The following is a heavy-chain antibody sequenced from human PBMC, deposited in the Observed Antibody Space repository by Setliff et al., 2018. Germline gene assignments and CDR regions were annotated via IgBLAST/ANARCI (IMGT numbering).Heavy chain of an antibody. Sequence: SETLSLTCAVYGGSFSGYYWSWIRQPPGKGLDWIGTIYYSGSTYYNPSLKSRVTISVDTSKNQFSLKLSSVTAADTAVYYCARENRYSSGWYSYYYGMDVWGQGTTVTVSS. D-gene: IGHD6-19*01. CDR3: ARENRYSSGWYSYYYGMDV. CDR1: GGSFSGYY. J-gene: IGHJ6*02. CDR2: IYYSGST. V-gene: IGHV4-34*09.